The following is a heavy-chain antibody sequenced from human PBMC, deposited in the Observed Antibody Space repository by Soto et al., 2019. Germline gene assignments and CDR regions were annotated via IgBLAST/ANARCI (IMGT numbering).Heavy chain of an antibody. CDR1: GGSISSGDYY. D-gene: IGHD3-3*01. V-gene: IGHV4-30-4*01. Sequence: SETLSLTCTVSGGSISSGDYYWSWIRQPPGKGLEWIGYIYYSGSTYYNPSLKSRVTISVDTSKNQFSLKLSSVTAADTAVYYCARDPVFGGWFDPWGQGTLVTVSS. CDR2: IYYSGST. J-gene: IGHJ5*02. CDR3: ARDPVFGGWFDP.